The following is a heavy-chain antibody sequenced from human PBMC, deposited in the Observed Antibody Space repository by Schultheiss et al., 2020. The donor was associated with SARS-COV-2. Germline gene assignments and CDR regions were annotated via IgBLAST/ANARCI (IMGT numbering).Heavy chain of an antibody. V-gene: IGHV1-18*01. CDR1: GYTFTSFG. CDR2: ISAYNGNT. Sequence: ASVKVSCKASGYTFTSFGISWVRQAPGQGLEWMGWISAYNGNTNYAQKLQGRVTMTTDTSTSTAYMELRSLRSDDTAVYYCARGGRGYSYGYRRDKRCLDVWGQGTTVTVSS. D-gene: IGHD5-18*01. CDR3: ARGGRGYSYGYRRDKRCLDV. J-gene: IGHJ6*02.